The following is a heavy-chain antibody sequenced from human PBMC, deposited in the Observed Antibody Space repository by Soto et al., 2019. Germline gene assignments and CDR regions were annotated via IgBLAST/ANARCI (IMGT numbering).Heavy chain of an antibody. Sequence: EVQLVESGGGLVQPGGSLRLSCAASGFPFSTYSMNWVRQAPGKGLEWVSYISSSSSTIYYADSVKGRFTVSRDNGKTSLYLHMSSLRDEDTAVYCCARPGDSGGYTLWFSYWGQGALVTDSS. D-gene: IGHD3-22*01. J-gene: IGHJ4*02. V-gene: IGHV3-48*02. CDR1: GFPFSTYS. CDR3: ARPGDSGGYTLWFSY. CDR2: ISSSSSTI.